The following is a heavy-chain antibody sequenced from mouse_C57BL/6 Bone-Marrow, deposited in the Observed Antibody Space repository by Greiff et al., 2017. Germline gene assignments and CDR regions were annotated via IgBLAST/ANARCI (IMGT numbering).Heavy chain of an antibody. D-gene: IGHD4-1*02. CDR2: IDPETGGT. V-gene: IGHV1-15*01. J-gene: IGHJ2*01. Sequence: VQVVESGAELVRPGASVTLSCKASGYTFTDYEMHWVKQTPVHGLEWIGAIDPETGGTAYNQKFKGKAILTADQSSSTAYMELRSQTSEDSAVYYCQLGGFDYWGQGTTLTVSS. CDR3: QLGGFDY. CDR1: GYTFTDYE.